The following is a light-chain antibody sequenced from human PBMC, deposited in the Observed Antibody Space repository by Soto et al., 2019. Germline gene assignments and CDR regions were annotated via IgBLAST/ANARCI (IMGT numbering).Light chain of an antibody. J-gene: IGKJ4*01. CDR3: HQYGSSPLT. CDR2: GAS. V-gene: IGKV3-20*01. CDR1: QSVSSSS. Sequence: EIVLTQSPGTLSLSPGERATLSCRASQSVSSSSLAWYQQKPGQAPRLLIYGASSRATGIPDRFSGSGSGTDFTLNISRLEPEDFAVYYCHQYGSSPLTFGGGTKVEI.